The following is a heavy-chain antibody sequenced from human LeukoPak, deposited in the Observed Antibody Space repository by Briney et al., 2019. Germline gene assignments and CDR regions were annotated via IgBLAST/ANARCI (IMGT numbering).Heavy chain of an antibody. J-gene: IGHJ3*02. D-gene: IGHD5-12*01. Sequence: SETLSLTCTVSGGSIRSYYWSWIRQPPGKGLEWIGYIYSSGSTNYIPSLKSRVTISVDTSKNQFSLKLSSLTAADTAVYYCARERSGYDLVPRDAFDIWGQGTMVTVSS. CDR1: GGSIRSYY. CDR2: IYSSGST. V-gene: IGHV4-59*01. CDR3: ARERSGYDLVPRDAFDI.